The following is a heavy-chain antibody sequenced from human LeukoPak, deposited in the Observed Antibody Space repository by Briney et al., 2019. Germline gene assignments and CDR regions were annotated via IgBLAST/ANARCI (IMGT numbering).Heavy chain of an antibody. Sequence: ASVKVSCKASGYTFTSYYMHWVRQAPGQGLEWMGIINPSGGSTSYARKFQGRITMTRDTSTSTVYMELSSLRSEDTAVYYCARGSMESYYYYGMDVWGQGTTVTVSS. D-gene: IGHD3-10*01. CDR2: INPSGGST. CDR3: ARGSMESYYYYGMDV. J-gene: IGHJ6*02. V-gene: IGHV1-46*01. CDR1: GYTFTSYY.